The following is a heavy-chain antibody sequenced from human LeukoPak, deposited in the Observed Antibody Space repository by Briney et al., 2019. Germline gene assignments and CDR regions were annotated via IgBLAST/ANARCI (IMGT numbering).Heavy chain of an antibody. Sequence: ASVKVSCKASGYTFTSYGISWVRQAPGQGLEWMGWISAYNGNTNYAQKLQGRVTMTTDTSTSTAYMELRGLRSDDTAVYYCARSPVVGATPHYYYMDVWGKGTTVTVSS. CDR2: ISAYNGNT. CDR3: ARSPVVGATPHYYYMDV. D-gene: IGHD1-26*01. J-gene: IGHJ6*03. V-gene: IGHV1-18*01. CDR1: GYTFTSYG.